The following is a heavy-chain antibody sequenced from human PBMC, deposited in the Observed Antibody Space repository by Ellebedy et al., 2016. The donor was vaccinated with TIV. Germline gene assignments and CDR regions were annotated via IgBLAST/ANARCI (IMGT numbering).Heavy chain of an antibody. D-gene: IGHD2-8*02. J-gene: IGHJ3*02. V-gene: IGHV4-59*01. CDR1: GGSISPYY. Sequence: MPSETLSLTCTVSGGSISPYYWSWIRKPPGKGLEWIGYISYSGSTNYNTSLKSRLTISVDTSKNQFSLRLSSMTAADTAVYYCARVVWQQPISYSFDIWGQGTMVTVSS. CDR3: ARVVWQQPISYSFDI. CDR2: ISYSGST.